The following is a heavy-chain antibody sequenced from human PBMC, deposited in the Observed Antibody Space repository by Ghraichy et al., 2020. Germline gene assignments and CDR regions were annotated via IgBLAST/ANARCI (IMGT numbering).Heavy chain of an antibody. V-gene: IGHV1-18*01. CDR1: GYIFTSYG. CDR2: SSGNSGNS. D-gene: IGHD3-3*01. CDR3: ARDGVDSGGFSYNHGMDV. Sequence: ASVKVSCKTSGYIFTSYGISWVRLAPGQGLEWMGWSSGNSGNSNYAQRFQGRVTMTTDTSTSTAYLEVRSLRSDDTAMYYCARDGVDSGGFSYNHGMDVWGQGTTVTVSS. J-gene: IGHJ6*02.